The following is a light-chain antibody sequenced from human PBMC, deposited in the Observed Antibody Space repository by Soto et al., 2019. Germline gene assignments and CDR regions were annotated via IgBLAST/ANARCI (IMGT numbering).Light chain of an antibody. CDR1: SSDVGGYNY. J-gene: IGLJ2*01. CDR2: DVS. CDR3: CSYAGSSTSV. Sequence: SALTQPRSVSGSPGQSVTISCTGTSSDVGGYNYVSWYQQHPGKAPKLMIYDVSERPSGVPDRFSGSKSGNTASLTISGLQAEDEADYYCCSYAGSSTSVFGGGTKVTVL. V-gene: IGLV2-11*01.